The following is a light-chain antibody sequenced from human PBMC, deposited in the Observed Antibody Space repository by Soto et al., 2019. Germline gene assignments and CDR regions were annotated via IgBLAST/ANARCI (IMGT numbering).Light chain of an antibody. V-gene: IGKV1-12*01. CDR2: SAS. Sequence: DIQMTQSPSSVSASVGDRVTITCRASQDISGWLAWYQQKPGKAPELLISSASSLQSGVPSRFSGSGSGTDFTLPISSLQSEDFATYFCQQSSSFPITFGQGTRLEIK. J-gene: IGKJ5*01. CDR3: QQSSSFPIT. CDR1: QDISGW.